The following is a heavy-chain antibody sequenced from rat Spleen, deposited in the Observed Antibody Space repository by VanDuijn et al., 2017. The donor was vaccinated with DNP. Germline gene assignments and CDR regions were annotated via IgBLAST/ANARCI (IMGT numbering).Heavy chain of an antibody. D-gene: IGHD1-10*01. CDR3: ARHFYNNYTYFLDY. CDR1: GFSLSSNG. CDR2: IWAGGTR. V-gene: IGHV2-72*01. Sequence: QVQLKESGPGLVQPSETLSLTCTVSGFSLSSNGVGWVRQPLGKGLVWMGTIWAGGTRNYHSAVQSRLTISRDVSKSQVFLKMNSLQPEDTGTYFCARHFYNNYTYFLDYWGQGVMVTVSS. J-gene: IGHJ2*01.